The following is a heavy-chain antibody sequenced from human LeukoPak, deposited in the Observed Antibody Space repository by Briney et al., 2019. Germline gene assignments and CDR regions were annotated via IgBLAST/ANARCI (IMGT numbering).Heavy chain of an antibody. D-gene: IGHD2-15*01. CDR3: ARGGRYCTGGSCLEIDY. J-gene: IGHJ4*02. Sequence: SETLSLTCAVYGGSFSGYYWSWIRQPPGKGLEWIGYIYYSGSTYYNPSLKSRVTISVDTSKNQFSLNLSSVTAADTAVYYCARGGRYCTGGSCLEIDYWGQGTLVTVSS. CDR1: GGSFSGYY. V-gene: IGHV4-34*09. CDR2: IYYSGST.